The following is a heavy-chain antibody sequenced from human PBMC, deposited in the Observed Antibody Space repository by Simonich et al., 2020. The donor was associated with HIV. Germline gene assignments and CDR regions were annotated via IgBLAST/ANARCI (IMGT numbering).Heavy chain of an antibody. J-gene: IGHJ3*01. CDR3: YGAFDV. D-gene: IGHD4-17*01. Sequence: EVQLVESGGGLVQSGGSLRLSCVASGFTFSNYWMHWVRQAPRKGLEGVSRIKSDGTTTIYADSVKGRFIISRDNAKNTLYLQMNSLRTEDTAVYFCYGAFDVWGQGTMVTVSS. CDR1: GFTFSNYW. V-gene: IGHV3-74*01. CDR2: IKSDGTTT.